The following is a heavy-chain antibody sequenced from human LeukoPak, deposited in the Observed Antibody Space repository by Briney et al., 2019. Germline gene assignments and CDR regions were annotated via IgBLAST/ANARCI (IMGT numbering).Heavy chain of an antibody. Sequence: PSETLSLTCTVSGGSISSSSYYWGWIRQPPGKGLEWIGRSYYSGSTYYNPSRKSRFTISVDTSKNQLSLKMSSVTAADTAVYYRARGGIQLWVSRNYYMDVWGKGTTVTVSS. D-gene: IGHD5-18*01. CDR3: ARGGIQLWVSRNYYMDV. V-gene: IGHV4-39*07. CDR2: SYYSGST. CDR1: GGSISSSSYY. J-gene: IGHJ6*03.